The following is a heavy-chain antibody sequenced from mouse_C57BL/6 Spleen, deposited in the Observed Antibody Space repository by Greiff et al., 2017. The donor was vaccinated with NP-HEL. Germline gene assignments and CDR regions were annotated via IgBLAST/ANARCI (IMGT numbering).Heavy chain of an antibody. CDR2: IHPNSGST. CDR3: ARPAQATASSAMDY. CDR1: GYTFTSYW. V-gene: IGHV1-64*01. J-gene: IGHJ4*01. Sequence: VQLQQPGAELVKPGASVKLSCKASGYTFTSYWMHWVKQRPGQGLEWIGMIHPNSGSTNYNEKFKSKATLTVDKSSSTAYMQLSSLTSEDSAVYYCARPAQATASSAMDYWGQGTSVTVSS. D-gene: IGHD3-2*02.